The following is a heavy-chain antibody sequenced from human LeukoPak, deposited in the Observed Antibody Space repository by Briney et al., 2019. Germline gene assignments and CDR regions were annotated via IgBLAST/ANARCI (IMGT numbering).Heavy chain of an antibody. CDR2: ISWNSGSI. D-gene: IGHD1-26*01. V-gene: IGHV3-9*01. CDR1: GFTFDDYA. J-gene: IGHJ4*02. CDR3: ARSGSYWGGYFDY. Sequence: AGRSLRLSCAASGFTFDDYAMHWVRQAPGKGLEWVSGISWNSGSIGYADSVKGRFTISRDNAKNSLYLQMNSLRAEDTALYYCARSGSYWGGYFDYWGQGTLVTVSS.